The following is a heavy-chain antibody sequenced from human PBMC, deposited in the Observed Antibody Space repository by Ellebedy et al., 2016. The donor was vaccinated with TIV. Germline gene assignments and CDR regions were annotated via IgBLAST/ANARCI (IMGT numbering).Heavy chain of an antibody. CDR1: DDSISGSGYY. V-gene: IGHV4-31*11. J-gene: IGHJ4*02. D-gene: IGHD4-11*01. CDR2: IYYSGNT. CDR3: ARVSHYHGTSYYFDN. Sequence: MPSEILSLTCAVSDDSISGSGYYWSWLRQLPGKGLEWIGFIYYSGNTYYNPSLESRLTVSVQTSKTQFSLKLKSVTAADTAVYCCARVSHYHGTSYYFDNWGQGTLVTVSS.